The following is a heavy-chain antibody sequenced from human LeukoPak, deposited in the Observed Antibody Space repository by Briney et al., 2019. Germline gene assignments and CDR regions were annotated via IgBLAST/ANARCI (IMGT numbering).Heavy chain of an antibody. CDR2: ISYDGSNK. CDR3: ARDRSAVWYSSSDAFDI. V-gene: IGHV3-30-3*01. Sequence: GGSLRLSCAASGFTFSSYAMHWVRQAPGKGLEWVAVISYDGSNKYYADSVKGRFTISRDNSENTLYLQMNSLRAEDTAVYYCARDRSAVWYSSSDAFDIWGQGTMVTVSS. CDR1: GFTFSSYA. J-gene: IGHJ3*02. D-gene: IGHD6-6*01.